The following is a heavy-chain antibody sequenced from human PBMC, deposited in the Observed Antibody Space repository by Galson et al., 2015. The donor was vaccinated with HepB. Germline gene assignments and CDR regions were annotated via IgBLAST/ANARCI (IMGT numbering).Heavy chain of an antibody. CDR1: GFTFSSYA. CDR2: ISYDGSNK. V-gene: IGHV3-30-3*01. CDR3: ARDRGTTAAGTPVVGY. Sequence: SLRLSCAASGFTFSSYAMHWVRQAPGKGLEWVAVISYDGSNKYYADSVKGRFTISRDNSKNTLYLQMNSLRAEDTAVYYCARDRGTTAAGTPVVGYWGRGTLVTVSS. D-gene: IGHD6-13*01. J-gene: IGHJ4*02.